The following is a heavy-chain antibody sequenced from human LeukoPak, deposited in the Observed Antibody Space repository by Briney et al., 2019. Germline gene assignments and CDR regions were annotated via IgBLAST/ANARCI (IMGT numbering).Heavy chain of an antibody. Sequence: SETLSLTCAVYGGSFSGYYWSWIRQPPGKGLEWIGEINHSGSTNYNPSLKSRVTISVDTSKNQFSLKLSSVTAADTAVYHCARETLSIEVWGQGTMVTVSS. J-gene: IGHJ3*01. CDR2: INHSGST. CDR3: ARETLSIEV. V-gene: IGHV4-34*01. CDR1: GGSFSGYY.